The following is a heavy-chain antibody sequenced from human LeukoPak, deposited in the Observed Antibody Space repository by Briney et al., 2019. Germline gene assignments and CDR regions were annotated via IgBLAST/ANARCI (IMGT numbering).Heavy chain of an antibody. CDR2: ISGSGGST. D-gene: IGHD3-22*01. V-gene: IGHV3-23*01. CDR3: AKPRVSSSGYYRPDAFDI. CDR1: GFTLSSYA. J-gene: IGHJ3*02. Sequence: GGSLRLSCAASGFTLSSYAMSWVRQAPGKGLEWVSVISGSGGSTYYADSVKGRFTISRDNSKNTLYLQMNSLRAEDTAVYYCAKPRVSSSGYYRPDAFDIWGQGTMVTVSS.